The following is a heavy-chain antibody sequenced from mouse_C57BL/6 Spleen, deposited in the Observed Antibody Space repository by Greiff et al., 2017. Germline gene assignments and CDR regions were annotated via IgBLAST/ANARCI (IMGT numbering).Heavy chain of an antibody. Sequence: QVQLKQSGPGLVQPSQSLSITCKVSGFSLTSYGVHWVRQSPGKGLEWLGVIWSGGSTDYKAAFITRLSISKDNPKSQVFFKMHSLQADDNAIYYCARTRDSSRDVDDWGQGTTLTFSS. J-gene: IGHJ2*01. V-gene: IGHV2-2*01. D-gene: IGHD3-2*01. CDR2: IWSGGST. CDR3: ARTRDSSRDVDD. CDR1: GFSLTSYG.